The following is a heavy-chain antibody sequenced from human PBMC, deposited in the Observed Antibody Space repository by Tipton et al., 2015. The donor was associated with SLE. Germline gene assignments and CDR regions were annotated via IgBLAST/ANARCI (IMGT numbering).Heavy chain of an antibody. CDR3: AKDLYSSSFEAFAI. J-gene: IGHJ3*02. D-gene: IGHD6-13*01. CDR1: GFTFDDYA. V-gene: IGHV3-9*01. CDR2: ISWNSGSI. Sequence: SLRLSCAASGFTFDDYAMHWVRQAPGKGLEWVSGISWNSGSIGYADSVKGRFTISRDNAKNSLYLQMNSLRAEDTALYYCAKDLYSSSFEAFAIWGQGTMVTVSS.